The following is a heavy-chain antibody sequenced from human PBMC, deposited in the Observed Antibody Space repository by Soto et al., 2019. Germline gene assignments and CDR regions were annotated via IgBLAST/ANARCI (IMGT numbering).Heavy chain of an antibody. CDR2: IYDSGST. CDR1: GGSISNYY. D-gene: IGHD2-15*01. CDR3: AAAPRY. J-gene: IGHJ4*02. Sequence: PSETVSLTCTVSGGSISNYYWSWVRQPPGKGLEWIGYIYDSGSTNYNPSLKSRVTISVDTSKTQFSLRLTSVTAANTAVYYCAAAPRYRGQGTRVTVS. V-gene: IGHV4-59*01.